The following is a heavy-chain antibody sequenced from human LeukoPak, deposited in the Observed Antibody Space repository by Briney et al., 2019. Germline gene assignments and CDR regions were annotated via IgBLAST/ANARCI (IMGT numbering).Heavy chain of an antibody. D-gene: IGHD3-10*01. CDR2: IYFSGST. J-gene: IGHJ6*03. Sequence: PSETLSLTCTVSGGSISSYYWSWIRQPPGKGLEWIGYIYFSGSTSYNPSLKSRVTISVDTSKNQFTLELGSVTAADTAVYYCARDDHRPGSYSPRTLAPLRYYYMDVWGKGTTVTVSS. V-gene: IGHV4-59*01. CDR3: ARDDHRPGSYSPRTLAPLRYYYMDV. CDR1: GGSISSYY.